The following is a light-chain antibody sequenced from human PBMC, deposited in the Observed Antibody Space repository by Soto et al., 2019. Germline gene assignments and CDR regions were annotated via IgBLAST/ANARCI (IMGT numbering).Light chain of an antibody. Sequence: QSALTQPASVSGSPGQSITISCTGTSSDVGGYNFVSWYQQHPGKAPRLMIYEVSNRPSGVSTRFSGSKSGNTASLTISGLQAEDEADYYCSSYTSSTIYVLGPGTKLTVL. CDR2: EVS. CDR3: SSYTSSTIYV. CDR1: SSDVGGYNF. V-gene: IGLV2-14*01. J-gene: IGLJ1*01.